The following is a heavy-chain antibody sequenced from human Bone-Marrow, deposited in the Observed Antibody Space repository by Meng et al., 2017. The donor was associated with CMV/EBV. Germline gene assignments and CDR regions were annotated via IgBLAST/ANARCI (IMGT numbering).Heavy chain of an antibody. CDR2: ISSSSSYI. J-gene: IGHJ4*02. V-gene: IGHV3-21*01. Sequence: GESLKTSCAASGFTFSSYSMNWVRQAPGKGLEWVSSISSSSSYIYYADSEKGRFTISRDNAKNSLYLQMNSLRAEDTAVYYCAKDHRDGISYLDYWGQGTLVTVSS. CDR1: GFTFSSYS. D-gene: IGHD1-14*01. CDR3: AKDHRDGISYLDY.